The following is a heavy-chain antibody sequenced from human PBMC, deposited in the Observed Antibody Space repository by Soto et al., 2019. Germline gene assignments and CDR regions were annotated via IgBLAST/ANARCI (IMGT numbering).Heavy chain of an antibody. Sequence: ASVKVSCKASGYTFTSYDINWVRQATGQGLEWMGWMNPNSGNTGYAQKFQGRVTMTRNTSISTAYMELSSLRSEDTAVYYCARSGIGIVVVNEGYYMDVWGKGTTVTVSS. CDR3: ARSGIGIVVVNEGYYMDV. CDR1: GYTFTSYD. CDR2: MNPNSGNT. D-gene: IGHD2-2*01. V-gene: IGHV1-8*01. J-gene: IGHJ6*03.